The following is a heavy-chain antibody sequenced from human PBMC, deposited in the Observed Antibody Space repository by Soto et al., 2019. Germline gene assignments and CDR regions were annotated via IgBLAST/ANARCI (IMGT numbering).Heavy chain of an antibody. CDR1: GGSISSGGYY. J-gene: IGHJ5*02. Sequence: SETLSLTCTVSGGSISSGGYYWSWIRQHPGKGLEWIGYIYYSGSTYYNPSLKSRVTISVDTSKNQFSLKLSSVTAADTAVYYCARLAYSSGWFNWFDPWGKGTMVTVSA. V-gene: IGHV4-31*03. CDR2: IYYSGST. CDR3: ARLAYSSGWFNWFDP. D-gene: IGHD6-19*01.